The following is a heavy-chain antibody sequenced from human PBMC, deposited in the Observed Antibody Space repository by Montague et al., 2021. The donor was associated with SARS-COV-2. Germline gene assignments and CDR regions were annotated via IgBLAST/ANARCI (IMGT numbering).Heavy chain of an antibody. CDR3: ARDYGDYSYYYGLDV. Sequence: TLSLTCTVSGGSIRSGSYYWSWIRQPAGKGLEWIGRIYSSGSTNYNPSLKSRVTMSVDTSKNQFSLKVSSVTAADTAVYYCARDYGDYSYYYGLDVWGQRTTVTGS. CDR2: IYSSGST. CDR1: GGSIRSGSYY. V-gene: IGHV4-61*02. D-gene: IGHD4-17*01. J-gene: IGHJ6*02.